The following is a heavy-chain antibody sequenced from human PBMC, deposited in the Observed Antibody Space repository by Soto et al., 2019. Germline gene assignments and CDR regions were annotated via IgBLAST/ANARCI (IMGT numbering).Heavy chain of an antibody. D-gene: IGHD6-19*01. V-gene: IGHV4-39*01. CDR1: GGSINSSSYF. J-gene: IGHJ5*02. CDR3: ARHYSSGSRNWFDP. CDR2: IYYSGST. Sequence: KPSETLSLTCIVSGGSINSSSYFWSWVRQPPGKGLEWIGSIYYSGSTYYNPSLRSRVTISVDTSKNQFSLKLSSVTAADTAVFYCARHYSSGSRNWFDPWGQGTLVTVSS.